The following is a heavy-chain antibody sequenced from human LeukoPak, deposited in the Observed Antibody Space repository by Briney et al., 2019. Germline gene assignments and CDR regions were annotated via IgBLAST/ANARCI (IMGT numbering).Heavy chain of an antibody. Sequence: GGSLRLSCAASGFTFDDYGMNWVRQAPGKGLEWVSGISGSGGSTYYADSVKGRFTISRDNSKNTLYLQMNNLRAEDTAIYYCATDSYVSGSYYRLFYWGQGTLVTVSS. J-gene: IGHJ4*02. CDR1: GFTFDDYG. V-gene: IGHV3-23*01. D-gene: IGHD3-10*01. CDR2: ISGSGGST. CDR3: ATDSYVSGSYYRLFY.